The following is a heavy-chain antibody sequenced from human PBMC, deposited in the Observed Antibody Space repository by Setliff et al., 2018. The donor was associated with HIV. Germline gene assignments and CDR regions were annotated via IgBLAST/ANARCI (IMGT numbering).Heavy chain of an antibody. J-gene: IGHJ2*01. D-gene: IGHD3-9*01. CDR1: GFSVSSNY. CDR2: IKSKSDGGTT. CDR3: VGHYYDPLTGYYVWFFDV. Sequence: GSLRLSCVVSGFSVSSNYMSWVRQSPRKGLEWLARIKSKSDGGTTSYAAPVKDRFTISRDDSRNTLYLQMNSMKSDDTATYYCVGHYYDPLTGYYVWFFDVWGRGTLVTVSS. V-gene: IGHV3-15*05.